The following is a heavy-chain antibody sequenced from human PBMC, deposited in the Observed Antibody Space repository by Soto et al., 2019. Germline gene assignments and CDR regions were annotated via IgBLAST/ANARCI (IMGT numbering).Heavy chain of an antibody. CDR1: GFSLSTSGVD. CDR3: AHRRPYSNSPEYFFDY. V-gene: IGHV2-5*02. Sequence: QITLKESGPTLVKPTQTLTVTCTFSGFSLSTSGVDVGWIRQPPGKALEWLALIYWDDDKRYSPSLNNRLTITKGTSRNQVVLTMTNMDPLDTATYYCAHRRPYSNSPEYFFDYWGQGILVTVSS. J-gene: IGHJ4*02. CDR2: IYWDDDK. D-gene: IGHD6-6*01.